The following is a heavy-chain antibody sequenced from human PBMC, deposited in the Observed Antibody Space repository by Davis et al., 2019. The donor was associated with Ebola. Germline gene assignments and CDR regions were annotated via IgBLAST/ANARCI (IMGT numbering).Heavy chain of an antibody. CDR1: GGSFSGYY. CDR2: INHSGST. Sequence: SQTLSLTCAVYGGSFSGYYWSWIRQPPGKGLEWIGEINHSGSTNYNPSLKSRVTISVDTSENRFSLKLTSVTPADTAVYYCARGGQGVGAGRWLDPWPGNPGHRLL. CDR3: ARGGQGVGAGRWLDP. J-gene: IGHJ5*02. V-gene: IGHV4-34*01. D-gene: IGHD2-15*01.